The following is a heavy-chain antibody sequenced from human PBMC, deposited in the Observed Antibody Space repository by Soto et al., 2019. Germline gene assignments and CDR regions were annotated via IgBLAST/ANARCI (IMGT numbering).Heavy chain of an antibody. CDR3: ARGRPYGMDV. CDR2: IDSDGSST. V-gene: IGHV3-74*01. CDR1: GFTFGSYW. J-gene: IGHJ6*02. Sequence: PGGSLRLSCAASGFTFGSYWMNWVRQAPGKGLVWVSRIDSDGSSTTYADSVKGRFTTSRDNAKNTLYLQMSSLRVEDTAVYYCARGRPYGMDVWGQGTTVTVLL.